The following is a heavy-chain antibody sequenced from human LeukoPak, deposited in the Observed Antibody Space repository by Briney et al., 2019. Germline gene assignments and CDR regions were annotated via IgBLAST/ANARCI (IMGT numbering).Heavy chain of an antibody. CDR1: GYTFTSYY. J-gene: IGHJ5*02. Sequence: ASVKVSCKASGYTFTSYYMHWVRQAPGQGLEWTGIINPSGGSTSYAQKFQGRVTMTRDTSTSTVYMELSSLRSEDTAVYYCARDRHVVVVAATTYNWFDPWGQGTLVTVSS. CDR2: INPSGGST. V-gene: IGHV1-46*01. CDR3: ARDRHVVVVAATTYNWFDP. D-gene: IGHD2-15*01.